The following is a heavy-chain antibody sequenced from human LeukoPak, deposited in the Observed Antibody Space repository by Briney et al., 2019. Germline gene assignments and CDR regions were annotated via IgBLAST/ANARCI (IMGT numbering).Heavy chain of an antibody. D-gene: IGHD1-26*01. Sequence: GGSLRLSCAASGFTFSSYEMNWVRPAPGKGLEWVSYISSSGSTIYYADSVKGRFTISRDNAKNSLYLQMNSLRAEDTAVYYCAGGPIVPYFDYWGQGTLVPVSS. CDR2: ISSSGSTI. CDR1: GFTFSSYE. CDR3: AGGPIVPYFDY. V-gene: IGHV3-48*03. J-gene: IGHJ4*02.